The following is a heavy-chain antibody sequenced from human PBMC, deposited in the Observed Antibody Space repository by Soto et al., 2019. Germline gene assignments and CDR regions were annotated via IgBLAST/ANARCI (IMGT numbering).Heavy chain of an antibody. V-gene: IGHV4-4*02. J-gene: IGHJ6*02. CDR1: GGSISSSNW. Sequence: SETLSLTCAVSGGSISSSNWWSWVRQPPGKGLEWIGEIYHSGSTNYNPSLKSRVTISVDKSKNQFSLKLSSVTAADTAVYYCARLVVVIGVGSDYYYYYGMDVWGQGTTVTVSS. CDR3: ARLVVVIGVGSDYYYYYGMDV. D-gene: IGHD3-22*01. CDR2: IYHSGST.